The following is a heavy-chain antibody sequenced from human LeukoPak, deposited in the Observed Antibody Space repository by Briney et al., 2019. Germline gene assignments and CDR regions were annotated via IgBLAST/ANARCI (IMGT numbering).Heavy chain of an antibody. Sequence: GASVKVSCKASGYTFTNFGISWIRQAPGQGLEWMGIINPSDDSTRYAQKFQGRVTMTKDTSTNTVYMDLSSLSSDDTAVYYCARAYYDSSAYHHAVYFDYWGQGTLVTVSS. CDR3: ARAYYDSSAYHHAVYFDY. CDR2: INPSDDST. CDR1: GYTFTNFG. V-gene: IGHV1-46*01. D-gene: IGHD3-22*01. J-gene: IGHJ4*02.